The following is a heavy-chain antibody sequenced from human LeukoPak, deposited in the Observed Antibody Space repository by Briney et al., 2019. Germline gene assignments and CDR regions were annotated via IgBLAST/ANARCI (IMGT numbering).Heavy chain of an antibody. CDR3: ARGPTRGVQTRWFDP. Sequence: GASVKVSCKASGYTFTSYDINWVRQATGQGLEWMGWMNPNSGNTGYAQKFQGRVTINRNTSISTAYMEIGSLRSEDTAVYYCARGPTRGVQTRWFDPWRQGTLVTVSS. V-gene: IGHV1-8*01. J-gene: IGHJ5*02. CDR2: MNPNSGNT. CDR1: GYTFTSYD. D-gene: IGHD1-1*01.